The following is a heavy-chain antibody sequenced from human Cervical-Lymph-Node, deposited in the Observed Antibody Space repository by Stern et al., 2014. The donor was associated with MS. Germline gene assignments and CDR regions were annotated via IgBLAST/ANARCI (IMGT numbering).Heavy chain of an antibody. J-gene: IGHJ6*02. Sequence: QVQLQESGPGLVKPSETLSLTCTVSVGSISDYYWNWIRQPAGKGLEWIGRIYTCGSTNYNPSLKSRITMSVATTKNQFSLKLTSLSAADTAVYYCARQTSVTSSLNFYYGMDVWGQGTTVTVSS. V-gene: IGHV4-4*07. D-gene: IGHD4-17*01. CDR3: ARQTSVTSSLNFYYGMDV. CDR1: VGSISDYY. CDR2: IYTCGST.